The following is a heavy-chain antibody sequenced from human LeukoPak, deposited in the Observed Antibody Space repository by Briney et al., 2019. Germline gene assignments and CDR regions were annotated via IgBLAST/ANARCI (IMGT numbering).Heavy chain of an antibody. Sequence: GRSVKVSCKASGYTFTGDYIRWVRQTPGERLERMGRINPKSGGTKYAPNVPGTVTMPRDTYISTVYMELSRLRSDDTAAYYCARDPPYSSSSRPSSYYSDVCGKGTPVTVSS. V-gene: IGHV1-2*06. CDR1: GYTFTGDY. D-gene: IGHD6-6*01. CDR3: ARDPPYSSSSRPSSYYSDV. J-gene: IGHJ6*03. CDR2: INPKSGGT.